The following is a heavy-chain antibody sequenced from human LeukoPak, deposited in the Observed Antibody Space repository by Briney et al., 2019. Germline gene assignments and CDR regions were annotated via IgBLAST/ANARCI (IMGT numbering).Heavy chain of an antibody. CDR1: GFTFSDYY. J-gene: IGHJ3*02. CDR3: ARGHRFTGGYYSYDAFDI. Sequence: GGSLRLSCAASGFTFSDYYMSWIRQAPGKGLEWVSYISSSGSTIYYADSVKGRFTISRDNAKNSLYLQMNSLRAEDTAVYYCARGHRFTGGYYSYDAFDIWGQGTMVTVSS. CDR2: ISSSGSTI. D-gene: IGHD3-22*01. V-gene: IGHV3-11*01.